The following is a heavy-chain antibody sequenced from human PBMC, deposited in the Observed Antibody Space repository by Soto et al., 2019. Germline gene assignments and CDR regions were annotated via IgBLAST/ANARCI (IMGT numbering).Heavy chain of an antibody. CDR3: TTGTGYYYYGMDV. D-gene: IGHD4-17*01. J-gene: IGHJ6*02. CDR2: IKSKTDGGTT. CDR1: GFTFSNAW. Sequence: EVQLVESGGGLVKPGGSLRLSCAASGFTFSNAWMNWVRQAPGKGLEWVGRIKSKTDGGTTDYAAPVKGRFTISRDDSKNTLYLQMNSLKTEDTAVYYCTTGTGYYYYGMDVWGQGTTVTVSS. V-gene: IGHV3-15*07.